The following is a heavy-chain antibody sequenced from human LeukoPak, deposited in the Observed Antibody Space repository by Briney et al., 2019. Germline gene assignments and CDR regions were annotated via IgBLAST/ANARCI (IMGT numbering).Heavy chain of an antibody. Sequence: PGGSLRLSCAVSGFTFSSYAMTWVRQAPGKGLEWVSAISGSGGRAYYADSVKGRFTISRGNSKNTLFLQMDRLRAEDTAVYYCAGRRVLDASFDYWGQGTLVTVSS. J-gene: IGHJ4*02. D-gene: IGHD3-16*01. CDR1: GFTFSSYA. CDR2: ISGSGGRA. CDR3: AGRRVLDASFDY. V-gene: IGHV3-23*01.